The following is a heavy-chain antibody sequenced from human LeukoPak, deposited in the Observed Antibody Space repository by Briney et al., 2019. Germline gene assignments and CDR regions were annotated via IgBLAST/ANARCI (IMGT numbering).Heavy chain of an antibody. CDR3: ASAGFLEWLLPGYYYYYYMDV. Sequence: PGGSLRLSCAASGFTVSSNYMSWVRQAPGKGLEWVSSISSSSSYIYYADSVKGRFTISRDNAKNSLYLQMNSLRAEDTAVYYCASAGFLEWLLPGYYYYYYMDVWGKGTTVTVSS. CDR1: GFTVSSNY. J-gene: IGHJ6*03. V-gene: IGHV3-21*01. CDR2: ISSSSSYI. D-gene: IGHD3-3*01.